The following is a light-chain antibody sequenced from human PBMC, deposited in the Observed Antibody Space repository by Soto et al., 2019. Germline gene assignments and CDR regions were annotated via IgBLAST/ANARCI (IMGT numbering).Light chain of an antibody. V-gene: IGKV1-39*01. CDR3: QQTYSTPYT. CDR1: QRITTY. Sequence: IQMTQSPSSLSASVGDRVTITCRASQRITTYLNWYQKKPGEAPKLLISTSGTLQRGVPSRFSGSRSGTDFTLTITALRPEDFATYFCQQTYSTPYTFGQGTKLEIK. J-gene: IGKJ2*01. CDR2: TSG.